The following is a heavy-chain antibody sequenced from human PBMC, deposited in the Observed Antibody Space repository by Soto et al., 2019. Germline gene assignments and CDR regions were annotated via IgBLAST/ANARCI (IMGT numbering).Heavy chain of an antibody. D-gene: IGHD6-13*01. CDR2: IFSRGTT. CDR3: ARAVRYSSSWYSS. Sequence: SETLCLTCTVSGDSIGSGNRYWSWIRQAPGKGLEWIGYIFSRGTTYYNPSLKSRVTISVDKSKNQFSLKLSSVTAADTAVYYCARAVRYSSSWYSSWGQGTLVPVSS. J-gene: IGHJ5*02. V-gene: IGHV4-61*05. CDR1: GDSIGSGNRY.